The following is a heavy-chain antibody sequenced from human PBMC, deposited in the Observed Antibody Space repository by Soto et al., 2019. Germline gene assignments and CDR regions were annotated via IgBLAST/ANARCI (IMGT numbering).Heavy chain of an antibody. Sequence: PGGSLRLSCAASGFTFSSYAMSWVRQAPGKGLEWVSAISGSGGSTYYADSVKGRFTISRDNSKNTLYLQMNSLRAEDTAVYYCAKGNLGEVTTYEYYFDYWGQGTLVTVSS. D-gene: IGHD4-17*01. V-gene: IGHV3-23*01. J-gene: IGHJ4*02. CDR1: GFTFSSYA. CDR3: AKGNLGEVTTYEYYFDY. CDR2: ISGSGGST.